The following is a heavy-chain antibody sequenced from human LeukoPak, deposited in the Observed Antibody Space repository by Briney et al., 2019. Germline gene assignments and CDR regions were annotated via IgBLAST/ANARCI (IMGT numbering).Heavy chain of an antibody. CDR1: GFTFTSYA. J-gene: IGHJ4*02. D-gene: IGHD3-10*01. CDR2: IKQDGSDK. V-gene: IGHV3-7*01. Sequence: QTGGSLRLSCAASGFTFTSYAMHWVREVPGKGLEWVANIKQDGSDKNYVDSVKRRFTISRDNAKNSLYLQMDSLRAEDTAVYYCARLVRGVIPYWGQGTLVTIPS. CDR3: ARLVRGVIPY.